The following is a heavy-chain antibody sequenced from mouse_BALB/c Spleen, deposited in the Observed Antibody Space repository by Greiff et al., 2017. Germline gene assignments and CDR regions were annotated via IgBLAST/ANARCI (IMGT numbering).Heavy chain of an antibody. D-gene: IGHD4-1*01. Sequence: DVKLQESGPGLVKPSQSLSLTCSVTGYSITSGYYWNWIRQFPGNKLEWMGYISYDGSNNYNPSLKNRISITRDTSKNQFFLKLNSVTTEDTATYYCARDRGTGPFAYWGQGTLVTVSA. J-gene: IGHJ3*01. CDR2: ISYDGSN. V-gene: IGHV3-6*02. CDR3: ARDRGTGPFAY. CDR1: GYSITSGYY.